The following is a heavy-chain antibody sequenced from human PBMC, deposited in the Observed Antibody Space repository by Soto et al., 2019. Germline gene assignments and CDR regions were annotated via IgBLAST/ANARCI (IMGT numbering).Heavy chain of an antibody. D-gene: IGHD6-19*01. CDR3: AKAGDRIAVAGYFDY. CDR1: GFTFSSYA. J-gene: IGHJ4*02. Sequence: PGGSLRLSCAASGFTFSSYALSWVRQAPGKGLEWVSAISGSGGSTYYADSVKGRFTISRDNSKNTLYLQMNSLRAEDTAVYHCAKAGDRIAVAGYFDYWGQGTLVTVSS. CDR2: ISGSGGST. V-gene: IGHV3-23*01.